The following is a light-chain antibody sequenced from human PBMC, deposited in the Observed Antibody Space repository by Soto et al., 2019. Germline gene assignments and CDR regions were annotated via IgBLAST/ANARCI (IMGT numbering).Light chain of an antibody. CDR1: SSDVGGYNF. V-gene: IGLV2-14*01. J-gene: IGLJ3*02. CDR2: EVN. Sequence: QSALTQPASVSGSPGHSITISCTGTSSDVGGYNFVSWYQQHPGKAPKLIIYEVNSRPSGVSTRFSGSKSGNTASLTISGLQPDDEADYYCSSYTVSSTWVFGGGTKLTVL. CDR3: SSYTVSSTWV.